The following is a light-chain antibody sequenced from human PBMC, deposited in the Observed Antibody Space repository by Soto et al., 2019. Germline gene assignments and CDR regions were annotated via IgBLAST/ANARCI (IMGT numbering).Light chain of an antibody. CDR3: QVWDGSSDQGL. CDR2: YDS. J-gene: IGLJ2*01. V-gene: IGLV3-21*04. Sequence: SYELTQPPSVSVAPGETAAIACGGNIIGSYSVHWYQQKTGRAPVMVIYYDSDRPSGIPERFSGSKSGNTATLTISRVEAGDEADYYCQVWDGSSDQGLFGGGTQLTVL. CDR1: IIGSYS.